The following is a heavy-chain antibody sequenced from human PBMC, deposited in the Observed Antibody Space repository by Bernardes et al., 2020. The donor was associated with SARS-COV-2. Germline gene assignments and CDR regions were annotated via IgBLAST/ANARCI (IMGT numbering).Heavy chain of an antibody. CDR3: ARDSITSAEALGAFDI. D-gene: IGHD6-13*01. V-gene: IGHV3-66*02. CDR2: VYTGGIT. Sequence: GGSLRLSCVASGFIVNSHSVSWVRQAPGKGLEWISVVYTGGITYYDDSVKGRFTIARDNSKNNLYLQMNSLRVEDTALYYCARDSITSAEALGAFDIWGQGTMVTVSS. CDR1: GFIVNSHS. J-gene: IGHJ3*02.